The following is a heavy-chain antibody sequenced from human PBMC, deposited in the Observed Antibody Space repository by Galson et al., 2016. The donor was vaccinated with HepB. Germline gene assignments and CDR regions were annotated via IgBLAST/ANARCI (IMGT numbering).Heavy chain of an antibody. Sequence: SLRLSCAASGFIVSSNYMSWVRQAPGKGPEWVSVIYSGGSTDYADSVKGRFTISRDNSKNTLYLQMNSLRAEDTAVYYCARVPIAAANDYYYGMDVWGQGTTVTVSS. J-gene: IGHJ6*02. CDR3: ARVPIAAANDYYYGMDV. D-gene: IGHD6-13*01. CDR2: IYSGGST. CDR1: GFIVSSNY. V-gene: IGHV3-53*01.